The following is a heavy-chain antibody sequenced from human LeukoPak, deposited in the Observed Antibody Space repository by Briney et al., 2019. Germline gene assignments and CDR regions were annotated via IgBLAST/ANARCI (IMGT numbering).Heavy chain of an antibody. CDR1: GLPFDDFA. CDR3: AKDAYYGSGSYNGFDY. D-gene: IGHD3-10*01. CDR2: LSWNSGSI. V-gene: IGHV3-9*01. Sequence: GGSLNFPCEASGLPFDDFAMPWVRKAQGKGLEWASGLSWNSGSIGYADSVKGRFTISRDNAKNSLYLQMNSLGTADTALYYCAKDAYYGSGSYNGFDYWGQGTLVTVSS. J-gene: IGHJ4*02.